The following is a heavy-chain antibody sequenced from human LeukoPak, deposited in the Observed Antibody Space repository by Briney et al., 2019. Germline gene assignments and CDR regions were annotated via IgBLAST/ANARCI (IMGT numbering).Heavy chain of an antibody. CDR2: IKQDGSEK. J-gene: IGHJ6*03. V-gene: IGHV3-7*01. Sequence: PGGSLRLSCAASGFTFSSYWMSWVRQAPGKGLEWVAYIKQDGSEKYYVDSVKGRFTISRDNAKNSLYLQMNSLRAEDTAVYYCARGVRVYYYYYMDVWGKGTMVTVSS. CDR1: GFTFSSYW. CDR3: ARGVRVYYYYYMDV.